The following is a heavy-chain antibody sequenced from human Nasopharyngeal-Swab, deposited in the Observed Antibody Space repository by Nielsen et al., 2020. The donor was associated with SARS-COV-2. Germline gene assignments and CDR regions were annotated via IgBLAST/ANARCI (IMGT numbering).Heavy chain of an antibody. V-gene: IGHV4-59*01. J-gene: IGHJ4*02. D-gene: IGHD3-22*01. Sequence: SETLSLTCTVSGGSISTYYCRWIRQLPGKGLDWIGYIHSSGTTNYNPSPKSRFTISVDTSKNQFSLKLSSVTAADTAVYYCSRDHSYYDSNGYSFDYWGLGTLVNVSS. CDR2: IHSSGTT. CDR3: SRDHSYYDSNGYSFDY. CDR1: GGSISTYY.